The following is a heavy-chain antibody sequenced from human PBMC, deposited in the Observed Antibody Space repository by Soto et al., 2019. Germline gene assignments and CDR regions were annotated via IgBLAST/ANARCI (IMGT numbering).Heavy chain of an antibody. CDR3: ARGGRNTAEAY. Sequence: QVQLVQSGAEVKKPGASVKVSCQASGYTFTSYVIGWVRQAPGTGLEYMGWISAYNGNTNYPQNLQGRVTMTTDTATSPAYMELRSLRSDDTAVYYCARGGRNTAEAYWGQGTLVTVSS. J-gene: IGHJ4*02. D-gene: IGHD5-18*01. CDR1: GYTFTSYV. CDR2: ISAYNGNT. V-gene: IGHV1-18*01.